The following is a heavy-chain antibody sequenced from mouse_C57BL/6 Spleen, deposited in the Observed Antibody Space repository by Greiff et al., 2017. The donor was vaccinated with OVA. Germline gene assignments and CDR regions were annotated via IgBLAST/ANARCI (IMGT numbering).Heavy chain of an antibody. V-gene: IGHV1-15*01. CDR3: TTVYGHY. D-gene: IGHD1-1*02. CDR2: IDPETGGT. CDR1: GYTFTDYE. J-gene: IGHJ2*01. Sequence: QVQLKESGAELVRPGASVTLSCKASGYTFTDYEMHWVKQTPVHGLEWIGAIDPETGGTAYNQKFKGKAILTADKSSSTAYMELRSLTSEDSAVYYCTTVYGHYWGQGTTLTVSS.